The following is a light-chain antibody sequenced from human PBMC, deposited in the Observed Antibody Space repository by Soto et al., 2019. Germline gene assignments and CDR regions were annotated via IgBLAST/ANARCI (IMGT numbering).Light chain of an antibody. J-gene: IGKJ5*01. Sequence: DIQMTQSPSSLSASVGDRFAITCRASQSISSWLAWYQQKPGKAPELLIYAASTLQSGVPSRFSGSGSGTDFTLTIGGLQPEDFATYYCQQSYSPPPITFGQGTRLEIK. CDR1: QSISSW. CDR2: AAS. CDR3: QQSYSPPPIT. V-gene: IGKV1-39*01.